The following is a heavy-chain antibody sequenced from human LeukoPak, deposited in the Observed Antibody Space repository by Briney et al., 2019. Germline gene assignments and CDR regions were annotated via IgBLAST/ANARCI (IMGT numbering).Heavy chain of an antibody. D-gene: IGHD5-18*01. V-gene: IGHV4-4*07. CDR2: TYISGST. Sequence: SETLSLTRTVSGGSVSNYYWSWIRQPAGKGLEWIGRTYISGSTNYNPPLKGRVSMSIDTSENQFSLKLSSVTAADTAVYYCATDRGYTYGLWFFDYWGQGTRVTVSS. J-gene: IGHJ4*02. CDR1: GGSVSNYY. CDR3: ATDRGYTYGLWFFDY.